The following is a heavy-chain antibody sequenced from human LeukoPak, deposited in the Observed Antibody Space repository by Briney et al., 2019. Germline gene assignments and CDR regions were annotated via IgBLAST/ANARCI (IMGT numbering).Heavy chain of an antibody. J-gene: IGHJ4*02. CDR2: IQSNGRNK. D-gene: IGHD2-2*01. CDR3: ARESEGGTGTSCPDY. CDR1: GFTFSSHS. Sequence: PGGSLRLSCAASGFTFSSHSMNWVRQAPGKGLEWVAGIQSNGRNKYYVDSVKGRFAISRDNSKSTLYLQVNSLRVEDTALYYCARESEGGTGTSCPDYWGQGTLVTVSS. V-gene: IGHV3-30*03.